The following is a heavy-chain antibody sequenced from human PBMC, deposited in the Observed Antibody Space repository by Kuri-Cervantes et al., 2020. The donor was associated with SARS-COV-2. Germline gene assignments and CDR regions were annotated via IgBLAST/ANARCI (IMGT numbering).Heavy chain of an antibody. D-gene: IGHD6-13*01. J-gene: IGHJ4*02. CDR3: ARGAEGSPFDY. Sequence: ESLKISCTVSDGSISSYYWSWIRQPAGKGLEWIGRIYTSGSTNYNPSLKSRVTMSVDTSKNQFSLKLSSVTAADTAVYYCARGAEGSPFDYWGQGTLVTVSS. CDR2: IYTSGST. CDR1: DGSISSYY. V-gene: IGHV4-4*07.